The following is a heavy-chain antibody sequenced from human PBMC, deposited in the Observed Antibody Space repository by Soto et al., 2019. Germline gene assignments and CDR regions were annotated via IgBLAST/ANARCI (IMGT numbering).Heavy chain of an antibody. D-gene: IGHD6-19*01. CDR2: ISGSGGST. V-gene: IGHV3-23*01. Sequence: GGSLRLSCAASGFTFSSYAMSWVRQAPGKGLEWVLAISGSGGSTYYADSAKGRFTISRDNSKNTLYLQMNSLRAEDTAVYYCAKDGSAVAGAGWYFQHWGQGTLVTVSS. CDR1: GFTFSSYA. CDR3: AKDGSAVAGAGWYFQH. J-gene: IGHJ1*01.